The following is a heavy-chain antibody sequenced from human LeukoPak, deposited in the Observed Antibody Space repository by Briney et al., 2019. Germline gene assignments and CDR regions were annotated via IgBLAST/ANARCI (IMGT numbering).Heavy chain of an antibody. Sequence: PGGSLRLSCAASGFSFSNYGMNWVRQAPGKGLEWVADIRYDSSKRHYVDSVKGRFTISRDNSKNTLYLEMGSLRVEDTAVYYCATLLSASSTDYWGQGTMVTVSS. D-gene: IGHD6-6*01. CDR1: GFSFSNYG. CDR2: IRYDSSKR. V-gene: IGHV3-30*02. J-gene: IGHJ4*02. CDR3: ATLLSASSTDY.